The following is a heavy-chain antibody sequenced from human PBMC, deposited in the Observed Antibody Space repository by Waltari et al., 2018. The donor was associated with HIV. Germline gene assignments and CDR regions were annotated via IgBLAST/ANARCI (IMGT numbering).Heavy chain of an antibody. CDR3: AKSMRDLRPSAFDV. Sequence: EVQLLESGGGLVQPGGSLRLSGAAYGFNFRNLAMRWVRQAPGKGPEWVSALSGSGSTASYADYVKGRFTISRDFSNNTLFLQMNNLRAEDTAVYFCAKSMRDLRPSAFDVWGQGTMVAISS. J-gene: IGHJ3*01. CDR2: LSGSGSTA. V-gene: IGHV3-23*01. CDR1: GFNFRNLA. D-gene: IGHD2-8*01.